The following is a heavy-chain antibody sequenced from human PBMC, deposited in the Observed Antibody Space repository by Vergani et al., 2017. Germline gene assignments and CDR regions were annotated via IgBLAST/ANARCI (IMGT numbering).Heavy chain of an antibody. CDR2: IYYSGST. D-gene: IGHD6-19*01. J-gene: IGHJ4*02. CDR3: ARNLVTVAGRYFDY. CDR1: GCSISSYY. V-gene: IGHV4-59*01. Sequence: QVQLQESGPGLVKPSETLSLTCTVSGCSISSYYWSWIRQPPGKGLEWIGYIYYSGSTNYNPSLKSRVTISLDTSNNQFSLKLSSVTAADTAVYYCARNLVTVAGRYFDYWGQGTLVTVSS.